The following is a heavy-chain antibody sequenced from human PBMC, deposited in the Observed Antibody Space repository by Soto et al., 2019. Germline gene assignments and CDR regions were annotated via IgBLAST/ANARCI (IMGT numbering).Heavy chain of an antibody. CDR1: GGSFSGYY. J-gene: IGHJ5*02. Sequence: NPSETLSLTCAVYGGSFSGYYWSWIRQPPGKGLEWIGEINHSGSTNYNPSLKSRVTISVDTSKNQFSLKLSSVTAADTAVYYCASFRYGSGTWGQGTLVTVSS. CDR2: INHSGST. V-gene: IGHV4-34*01. D-gene: IGHD3-10*01. CDR3: ASFRYGSGT.